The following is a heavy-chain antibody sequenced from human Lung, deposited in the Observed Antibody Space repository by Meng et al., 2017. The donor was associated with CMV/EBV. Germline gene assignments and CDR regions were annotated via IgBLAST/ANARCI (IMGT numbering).Heavy chain of an antibody. J-gene: IGHJ3*02. Sequence: GESLKISCAASGFPFSTYGMHWVRQAPGKGLEWVAVIWYDGSNTHYADSVKGRFTISRDNSKRTLDLQMNSLRGEDTAVYYCAKGPYCTTSSCHGGMAFDIWGRGTLVTVSS. CDR3: AKGPYCTTSSCHGGMAFDI. D-gene: IGHD2-8*01. V-gene: IGHV3-33*06. CDR2: IWYDGSNT. CDR1: GFPFSTYG.